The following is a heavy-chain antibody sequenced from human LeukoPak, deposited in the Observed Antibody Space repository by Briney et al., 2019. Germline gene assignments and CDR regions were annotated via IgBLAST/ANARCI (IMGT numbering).Heavy chain of an antibody. CDR1: GFTFSSYE. V-gene: IGHV3-48*03. Sequence: PGGSLRLSCTASGFTFSSYEMNWVRQAPGKGLEWVSYISRSGRTIYYADSVKGRFTISRDNAKNSLYLQMNSLRAEDTAFYYCARDSAAVAVAFDYWGQGTLVTVSS. CDR2: ISRSGRTI. D-gene: IGHD6-19*01. J-gene: IGHJ4*02. CDR3: ARDSAAVAVAFDY.